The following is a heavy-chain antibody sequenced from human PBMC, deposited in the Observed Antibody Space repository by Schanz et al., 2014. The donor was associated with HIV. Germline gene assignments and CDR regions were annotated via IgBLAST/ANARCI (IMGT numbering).Heavy chain of an antibody. D-gene: IGHD3-16*01. CDR3: ARGKRPGAPYHYYYYGMDV. Sequence: QVQLQESGPGLVKPSETLSLTCSVSGGSIGNYYWSWVRQPAGKGLEWIGRIHATGSTSYSPSLKSRVTVSVDTSQNQISLNLSSVTAADTAVYYCARGKRPGAPYHYYYYGMDVWGQGTTVTVSS. CDR2: IHATGST. V-gene: IGHV4-4*07. CDR1: GGSIGNYY. J-gene: IGHJ6*02.